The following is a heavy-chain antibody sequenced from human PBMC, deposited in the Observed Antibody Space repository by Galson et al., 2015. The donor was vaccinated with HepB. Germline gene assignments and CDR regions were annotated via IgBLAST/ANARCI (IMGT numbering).Heavy chain of an antibody. CDR3: ARRYYYDTSGYYAFDY. Sequence: VSCKASGYTFTSYYMHWVRQAPGQGLEWMGIINPSGGSFYAQKFQGRVTMTRDTSTSTVYMELSRLRSEDTAVYFCARRYYYDTSGYYAFDYWGQGTLVTVSS. V-gene: IGHV1-46*01. J-gene: IGHJ4*02. D-gene: IGHD3-22*01. CDR2: INPSGGS. CDR1: GYTFTSYY.